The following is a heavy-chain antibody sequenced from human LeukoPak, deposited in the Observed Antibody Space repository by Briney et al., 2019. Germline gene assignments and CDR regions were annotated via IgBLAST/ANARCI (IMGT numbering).Heavy chain of an antibody. Sequence: PSETLSLTCAVSGYSISSCYYWVWIRQPPGKGLEWTGTIYHSGSTYYNPSLKSRVTISVDTSKNQFSLKLSSVTAADTAVYYCARSIAVVGTIYFDYWGQGTLVTVSS. J-gene: IGHJ4*02. CDR3: ARSIAVVGTIYFDY. CDR2: IYHSGST. V-gene: IGHV4-38-2*01. CDR1: GYSISSCYY. D-gene: IGHD6-19*01.